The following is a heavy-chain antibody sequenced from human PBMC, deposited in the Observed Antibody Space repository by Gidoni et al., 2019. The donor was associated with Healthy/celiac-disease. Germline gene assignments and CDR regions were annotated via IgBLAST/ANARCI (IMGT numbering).Heavy chain of an antibody. CDR2: ISYDGSNK. CDR1: GFTFSSYG. V-gene: IGHV3-30*03. Sequence: AASGFTFSSYGMHWVRQAPGKGLEWVAVISYDGSNKYYADSMKGRFTISRDNSKNTLYLQMNSLRAEDTAVYYCAVTSSQTYYYGMDVWGQGTTVTVSS. D-gene: IGHD6-13*01. J-gene: IGHJ6*02. CDR3: AVTSSQTYYYGMDV.